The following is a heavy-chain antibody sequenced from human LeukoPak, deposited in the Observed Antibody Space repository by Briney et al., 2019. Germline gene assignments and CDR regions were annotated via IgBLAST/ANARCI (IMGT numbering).Heavy chain of an antibody. CDR3: AKASKGIAAAGTAPAFYRLDYYYGMDV. Sequence: GGSLRLSCAASGFTFSSYGMSWVRQAPGKGLEWVSAIGGRDGSTYYADSVKGRFTISRDNSKNTLYLQMNSLRAEDTAVYYCAKASKGIAAAGTAPAFYRLDYYYGMDVWGQGTTVTVSS. CDR2: IGGRDGST. CDR1: GFTFSSYG. D-gene: IGHD6-13*01. V-gene: IGHV3-23*01. J-gene: IGHJ6*02.